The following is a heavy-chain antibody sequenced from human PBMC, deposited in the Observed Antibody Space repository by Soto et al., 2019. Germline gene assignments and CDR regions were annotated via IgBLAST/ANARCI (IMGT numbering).Heavy chain of an antibody. V-gene: IGHV4-30-4*01. J-gene: IGHJ4*02. CDR1: GGSISSGDYY. Sequence: SETLSLTCTVSGGSISSGDYYWSWIRQAPGKGLEWIGYIYYNGNAYYNPSLKSRVTISVGTSKNQFSLKLNSVTAADTAVYSCARVVFDILTGPTSYYFDYWGRGTLVTVSS. D-gene: IGHD3-9*01. CDR2: IYYNGNA. CDR3: ARVVFDILTGPTSYYFDY.